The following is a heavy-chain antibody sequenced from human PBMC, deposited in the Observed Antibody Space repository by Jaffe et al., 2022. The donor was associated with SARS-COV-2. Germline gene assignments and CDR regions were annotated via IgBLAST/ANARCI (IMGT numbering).Heavy chain of an antibody. CDR2: IYYSGST. D-gene: IGHD6-13*01. CDR1: GGSISSYY. V-gene: IGHV4-59*01. CDR3: ARGPPGIAAAGFGSFFDY. Sequence: QVQLQESGPGLVKPSETLSLTCTVSGGSISSYYWSWIRQPPGKGLEWIGYIYYSGSTNYNPSLKSRVTISVDTSKNQFSLKLSSVTAADTAVYYCARGPPGIAAAGFGSFFDYWGQGTLVTVSS. J-gene: IGHJ4*02.